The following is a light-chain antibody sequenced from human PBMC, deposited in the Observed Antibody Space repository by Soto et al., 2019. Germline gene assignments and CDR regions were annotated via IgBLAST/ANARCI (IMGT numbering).Light chain of an antibody. V-gene: IGKV3-20*01. CDR2: GAS. CDR3: QQYGSSQYT. CDR1: QSVSSSY. J-gene: IGKJ2*01. Sequence: EIVLTQSPGTLSLSPGERATLSCRASQSVSSSYLAWYQQKPGQAPRLLIYGASSRAPGIPDRFSGSGSGIDFTLIISRLEPADFAVYYCQQYGSSQYTFGQGTKLEIK.